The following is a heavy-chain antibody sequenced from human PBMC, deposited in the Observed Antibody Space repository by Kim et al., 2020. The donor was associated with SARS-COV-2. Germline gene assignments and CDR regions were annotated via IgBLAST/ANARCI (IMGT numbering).Heavy chain of an antibody. V-gene: IGHV3-30*04. Sequence: GGSLRLSCAASGFTFSSYAMHWVRQAPGKGLEWAAVISYDGSNKYYADSVKGRFTISRDNSKNTLYLQMNSLRAEDTAVYYCARDKLTTPSYNWFDPWGQGTLVTVSS. CDR2: ISYDGSNK. J-gene: IGHJ5*02. CDR3: ARDKLTTPSYNWFDP. CDR1: GFTFSSYA. D-gene: IGHD4-17*01.